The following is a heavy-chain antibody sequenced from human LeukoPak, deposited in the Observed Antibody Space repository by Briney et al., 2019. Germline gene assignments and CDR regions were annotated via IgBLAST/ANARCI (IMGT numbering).Heavy chain of an antibody. CDR1: GGSISSYY. CDR2: IYYSGST. CDR3: ARDQGGFDY. J-gene: IGHJ4*02. Sequence: SSETLSLTCTVSGGSISSYYWSWIRQPPGKGLEWIGYIYYSGSTYYNPSLKSRVTISVDTSKNQFSLKLSSVTAADTAVYYCARDQGGFDYWGQGTLVTVSS. V-gene: IGHV4-59*12. D-gene: IGHD3-16*01.